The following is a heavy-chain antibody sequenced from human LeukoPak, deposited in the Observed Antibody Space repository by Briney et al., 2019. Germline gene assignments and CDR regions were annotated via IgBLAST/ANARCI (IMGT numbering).Heavy chain of an antibody. Sequence: SETLSLTCTVSGGSISSSSYYWSWIRQPPGKGLEWIGEINHSGSTNYNPSLKSRVTISVDTSKNQFSLKLSSVTAADTAVYYCARDLTYSYGGRWFDPWGQGTLVTVSS. J-gene: IGHJ5*02. D-gene: IGHD5-18*01. CDR2: INHSGST. V-gene: IGHV4-39*07. CDR3: ARDLTYSYGGRWFDP. CDR1: GGSISSSSYY.